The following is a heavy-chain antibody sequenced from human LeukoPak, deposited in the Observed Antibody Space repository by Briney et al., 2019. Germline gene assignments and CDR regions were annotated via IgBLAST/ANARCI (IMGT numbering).Heavy chain of an antibody. J-gene: IGHJ5*02. CDR3: ARDFAWGSGGAPIDDNWLDP. D-gene: IGHD7-27*01. CDR2: GNT. V-gene: IGHV1-18*01. Sequence: GNTNYAPKFQDRATMTTDTSTSTAYMELRSLRFDDTAVYYCARDFAWGSGGAPIDDNWLDPWGQGTLVTVSS.